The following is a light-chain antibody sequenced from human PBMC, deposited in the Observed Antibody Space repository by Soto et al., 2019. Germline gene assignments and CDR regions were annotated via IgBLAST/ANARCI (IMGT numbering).Light chain of an antibody. V-gene: IGLV2-11*01. CDR1: SRDVGGYDY. J-gene: IGLJ1*01. CDR2: DVT. Sequence: ALTQPRSVSGSPGQSVSISCTGTSRDVGGYDYVSWHQHLPGKAPKVIIYDVTKRPSGVPDRFSGSKSGNTASLTISGLQAEDEADYYCSSYVGPYTYVFGTGTKVTV. CDR3: SSYVGPYTYV.